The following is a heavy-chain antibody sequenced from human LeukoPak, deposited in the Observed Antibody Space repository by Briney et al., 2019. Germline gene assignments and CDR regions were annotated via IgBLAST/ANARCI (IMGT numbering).Heavy chain of an antibody. Sequence: GGSLRLSCAASGLTVSSNYMTWVRQAPGKGLEWVSVLYSGGSTYYANSVKGRFTISRDNSKNTLYLQMNSLRAEDTAVYYCARAPRMVHFDYWGQGTLVTVSS. CDR1: GLTVSSNY. J-gene: IGHJ4*02. CDR3: ARAPRMVHFDY. V-gene: IGHV3-53*01. D-gene: IGHD6-13*01. CDR2: LYSGGST.